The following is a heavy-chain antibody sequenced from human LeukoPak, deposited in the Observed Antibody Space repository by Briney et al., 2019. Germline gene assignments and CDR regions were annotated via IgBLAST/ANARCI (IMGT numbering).Heavy chain of an antibody. CDR2: IYYSAST. CDR1: GGSISSSSYY. V-gene: IGHV4-39*07. D-gene: IGHD6-13*01. CDR3: ARDPTNIAAAGD. Sequence: KPSETLSLTCTVSGGSISSSSYYWGWIRQPPGKGLEWIGSIYYSASTYYNPSLKSRVTISVDTSKNQFSLKLSSVTAADTAVYYCARDPTNIAAAGDWGQGTLVTVSS. J-gene: IGHJ4*02.